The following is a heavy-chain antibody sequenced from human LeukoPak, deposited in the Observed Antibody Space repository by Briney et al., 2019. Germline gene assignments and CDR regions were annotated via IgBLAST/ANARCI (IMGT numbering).Heavy chain of an antibody. D-gene: IGHD6-13*01. CDR2: ISSSSSYI. V-gene: IGHV3-21*01. Sequence: GGSLRLSCAASGFTFSSYSMNWVRQAPGKGLEWVSSISSSSSYIYYADSVKGRFTISRDNAKNSLYLQMNSLRAEDTAVYYCARGGPSSWSWFDPWGQGTLVTVSS. J-gene: IGHJ5*02. CDR1: GFTFSSYS. CDR3: ARGGPSSWSWFDP.